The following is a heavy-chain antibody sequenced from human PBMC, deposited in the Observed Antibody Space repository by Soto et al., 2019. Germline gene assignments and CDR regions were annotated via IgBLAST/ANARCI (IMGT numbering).Heavy chain of an antibody. D-gene: IGHD3-16*01. CDR3: ARNRGGYCQH. J-gene: IGHJ1*01. CDR1: GFTFSDYY. CDR2: ISGSSGTI. Sequence: QVQLVESGGGLVQPGGSLRLSCAASGFTFSDYYMSWIRQAPGKGLEWVSYISGSSGTIDYADSLKGRFTISRDNAKSSLYLQMSSPRAGDTAVYYCARNRGGYCQHWGQGTLVIVSS. V-gene: IGHV3-11*01.